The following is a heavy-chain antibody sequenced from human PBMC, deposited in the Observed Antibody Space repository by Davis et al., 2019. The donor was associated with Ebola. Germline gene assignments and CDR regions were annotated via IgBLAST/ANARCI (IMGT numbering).Heavy chain of an antibody. CDR2: INHSGST. CDR3: ARDPVDIEPDY. V-gene: IGHV4-34*01. CDR1: GGSFSGYY. D-gene: IGHD5-12*01. J-gene: IGHJ4*02. Sequence: SETLSLTCAVYGGSFSGYYWSWIRQPPGKGLEWIGEINHSGSTNYNPSLKSRVTISVDTSKNQFSLKLSSVTAADTAVYYCARDPVDIEPDYWGQGTLVTVSS.